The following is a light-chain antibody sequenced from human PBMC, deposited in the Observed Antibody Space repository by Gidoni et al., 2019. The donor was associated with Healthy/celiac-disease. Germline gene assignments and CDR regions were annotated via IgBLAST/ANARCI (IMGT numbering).Light chain of an antibody. CDR3: QQYNNWPPVT. CDR2: GAS. V-gene: IGKV3-15*01. Sequence: EILMTQYPATLSVSPGERATLSCRASQSVSSNLAWYQQKPGQAPRLLIYGASTRATGIPARFSGSGSGTEFTLTISSLQSEDFAVYYCQQYNNWPPVTFGPGTKVDIK. J-gene: IGKJ3*01. CDR1: QSVSSN.